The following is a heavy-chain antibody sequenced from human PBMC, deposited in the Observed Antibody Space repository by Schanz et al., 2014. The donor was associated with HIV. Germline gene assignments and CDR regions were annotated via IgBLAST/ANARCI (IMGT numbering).Heavy chain of an antibody. V-gene: IGHV3-23*01. CDR2: ISGSGGST. CDR1: GFTFSSYA. D-gene: IGHD6-19*01. CDR3: ARRQWVAPDY. J-gene: IGHJ4*02. Sequence: EVQLLESGGGLVQPGGSLRLSCAASGFTFSSYAMSWVRQAPGKGLEWVSAISGSGGSTYYADSVKGRFTISRDNAKNSLYLQMDSLTAEDTAVYYCARRQWVAPDYWGQGTLVTVSS.